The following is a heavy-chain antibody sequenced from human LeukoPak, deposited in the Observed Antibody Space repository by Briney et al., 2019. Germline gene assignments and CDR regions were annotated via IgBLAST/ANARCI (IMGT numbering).Heavy chain of an antibody. V-gene: IGHV3-21*01. CDR3: ARDRGSLIVATIEACDI. Sequence: PGGSQRLSCVASGFTFRRCSLRWVRQAPGKGLEWVSSISSSSCYIYYADSVKGRFTISRDNAKHSLYLQVNSLRGEGTAVYYWARDRGSLIVATIEACDIWGRETSVTVSS. CDR2: ISSSSCYI. D-gene: IGHD5-12*01. J-gene: IGHJ3*02. CDR1: GFTFRRCS.